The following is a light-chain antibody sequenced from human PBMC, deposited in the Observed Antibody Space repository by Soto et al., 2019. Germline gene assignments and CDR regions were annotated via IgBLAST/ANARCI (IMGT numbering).Light chain of an antibody. CDR3: QQYNKWPPIT. Sequence: EIVLTQSPATLSLSPGERATLSCRASQSVSSYLAWYQQKPGQAPRLLIYGASTRATGIPARFSGSGSGTEFTLTISSLQSEDFAVYHCQQYNKWPPITFGQGTRLEIK. CDR1: QSVSSY. V-gene: IGKV3-15*01. J-gene: IGKJ5*01. CDR2: GAS.